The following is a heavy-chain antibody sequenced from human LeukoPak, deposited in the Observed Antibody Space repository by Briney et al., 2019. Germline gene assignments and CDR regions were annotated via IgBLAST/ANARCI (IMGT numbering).Heavy chain of an antibody. J-gene: IGHJ5*02. CDR1: GFSLSTSGVG. CDR2: IYWDDDK. Sequence: SGPTLVKPTQTLTLTCTFSGFSLSTSGVGVGWIRQPPGKALEWLALIYWDDDKRYSPSLKSRLTITKDTSKNQVVLTMTNMDPVDTATYYCAQSRYSSGWSVLNAYNWFDPWGQGTLVTVSS. V-gene: IGHV2-5*02. D-gene: IGHD6-19*01. CDR3: AQSRYSSGWSVLNAYNWFDP.